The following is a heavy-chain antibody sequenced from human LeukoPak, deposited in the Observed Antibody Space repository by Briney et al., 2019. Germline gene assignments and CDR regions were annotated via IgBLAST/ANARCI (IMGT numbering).Heavy chain of an antibody. V-gene: IGHV4-38-2*01. D-gene: IGHD1-7*01. CDR2: IYHSGST. Sequence: ASVTLSLTCAVSGYSISSGYYWGWIRQPPGKGLEWIGSIYHSGSTYYNPSLKSRVTISVDTSKNQFSLKLSSVTAADTAVYYCARWTGTTDAFDIWGQGTMVTVSS. J-gene: IGHJ3*02. CDR3: ARWTGTTDAFDI. CDR1: GYSISSGYY.